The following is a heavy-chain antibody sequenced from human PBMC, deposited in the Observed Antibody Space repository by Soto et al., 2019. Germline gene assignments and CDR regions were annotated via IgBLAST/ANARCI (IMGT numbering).Heavy chain of an antibody. V-gene: IGHV3-7*03. D-gene: IGHD3-16*01. CDR1: GFTFTHYW. CDR3: ASGNYAGAVDY. Sequence: EVQLVESGGGLVQPGGSLRLSCAASGFTFTHYWMIWVRQAPGKGLEWVANIKQDGSEKYYVDSVRGRFTVSRDNDKNSLHLQMNSLRAEDTAMYYCASGNYAGAVDYWGQGILVTVSS. J-gene: IGHJ4*02. CDR2: IKQDGSEK.